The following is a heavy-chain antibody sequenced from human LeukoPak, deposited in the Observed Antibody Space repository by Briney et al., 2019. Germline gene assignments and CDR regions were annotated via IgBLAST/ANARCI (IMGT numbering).Heavy chain of an antibody. CDR3: ARDVGITVADSFDP. D-gene: IGHD6-13*01. CDR2: IHIYRGNT. V-gene: IGHV1-18*01. J-gene: IGHJ5*02. CDR1: GYSSTNYG. Sequence: ASVKVSCKASGYSSTNYGISWVRQAPGQGLEWMGWIHIYRGNTNYAQKFQGRVTMTTDTSTSTVYMEVRGLRSDNTAMYYCARDVGITVADSFDPWGQGTLVTVSS.